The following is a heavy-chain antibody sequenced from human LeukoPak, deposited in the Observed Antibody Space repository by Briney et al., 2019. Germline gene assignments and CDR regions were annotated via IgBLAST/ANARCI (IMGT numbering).Heavy chain of an antibody. D-gene: IGHD3-22*01. CDR1: GYTFTGYY. J-gene: IGHJ6*03. CDR3: ARYITTDDYYYYYYMDV. Sequence: GASVKVSCKASGYTFTGYYMHWVRQAPGQGPEWMGWINPNSGGTNYAQKFQGRVTMTRDTSISTAYMELSRLRSDDTAVYYCARYITTDDYYYYYYMDVWGKGTTVTVSS. CDR2: INPNSGGT. V-gene: IGHV1-2*02.